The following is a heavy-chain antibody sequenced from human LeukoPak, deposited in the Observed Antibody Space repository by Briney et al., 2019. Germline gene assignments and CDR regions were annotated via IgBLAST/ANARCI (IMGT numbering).Heavy chain of an antibody. CDR3: ATYQVDDILTAPDY. Sequence: NPSETLSLTCTVSGGSISSGDYYWSWIRQPPGKGLEWIGYIYYSGSTYYNPSLKSRVTISVDTSKNQFSLKLSSVTAADTAVYYCATYQVDDILTAPDYWGQGTLVTVSS. CDR1: GGSISSGDYY. CDR2: IYYSGST. J-gene: IGHJ4*02. V-gene: IGHV4-30-4*08. D-gene: IGHD3-9*01.